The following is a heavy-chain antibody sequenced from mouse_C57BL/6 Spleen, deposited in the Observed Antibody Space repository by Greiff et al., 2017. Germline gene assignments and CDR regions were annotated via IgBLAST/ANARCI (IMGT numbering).Heavy chain of an antibody. CDR3: ARSYYGSSYDWFAY. V-gene: IGHV1-26*01. J-gene: IGHJ3*01. D-gene: IGHD1-1*01. Sequence: EVQLQQSGPELVKPGASVKISCKASGYTFTDYYMNWVKQSHGKSLEWIGDINPNNGGTSYNQKFKGKATLTVDKSSSTAYIELRSLTSEDSAVYYCARSYYGSSYDWFAYWGQGTLVTVSA. CDR1: GYTFTDYY. CDR2: INPNNGGT.